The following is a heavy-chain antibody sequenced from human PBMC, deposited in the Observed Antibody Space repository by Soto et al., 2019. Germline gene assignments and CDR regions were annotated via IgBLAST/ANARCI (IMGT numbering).Heavy chain of an antibody. V-gene: IGHV3-23*01. J-gene: IGHJ4*02. CDR2: ITAGGAST. Sequence: PGGSLRLSCTASGFRFSSYAMNWVRQAPGKGLEWVSSITAGGASTYYADSVKGRFTTSRDDSRNTLFLQMNTLRAADTAVYYCAKAVAGTWEFDYWGQGALVTVSS. CDR3: AKAVAGTWEFDY. D-gene: IGHD6-19*01. CDR1: GFRFSSYA.